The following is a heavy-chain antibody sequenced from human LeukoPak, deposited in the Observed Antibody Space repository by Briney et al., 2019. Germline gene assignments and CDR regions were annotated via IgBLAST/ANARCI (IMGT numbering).Heavy chain of an antibody. CDR2: INTDGGDT. J-gene: IGHJ1*01. CDR3: ARGSNSGSYYGSEYFQH. D-gene: IGHD1-26*01. Sequence: GGSLRLSCEASGFTFNNYWMHWVRQAPGKGLVWVSRINTDGGDTGYADSVKGRFTISRDNAKNTLYLQMNSLRAEDTAVYYCARGSNSGSYYGSEYFQHWGQGTLVTVSS. V-gene: IGHV3-74*01. CDR1: GFTFNNYW.